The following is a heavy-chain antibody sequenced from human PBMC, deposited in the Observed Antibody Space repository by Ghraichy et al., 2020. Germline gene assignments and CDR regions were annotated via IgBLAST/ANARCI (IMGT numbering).Heavy chain of an antibody. CDR2: ISWNSGSI. CDR1: GFTFDDYA. Sequence: SLNISCAASGFTFDDYAMHWVRQAPGKGLEWVSGISWNSGSIGYADSVKGRFTISRDNAKNSLYLQMNSLRAEDTALYYCAKELVERITIFGVVINYYGMDVWGQGTTVTVSS. D-gene: IGHD3-3*01. CDR3: AKELVERITIFGVVINYYGMDV. V-gene: IGHV3-9*01. J-gene: IGHJ6*02.